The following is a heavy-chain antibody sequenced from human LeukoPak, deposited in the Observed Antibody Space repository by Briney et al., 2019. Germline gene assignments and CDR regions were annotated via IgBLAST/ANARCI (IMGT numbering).Heavy chain of an antibody. CDR2: ISWNSGSI. Sequence: GGSLRLSCAASGFTFSSYDMHWVRQAPGKGLEWVSGISWNSGSIGYADSVKGRFTISRDNAKNSLYLQMNSLRAEDTALYYCAKGIGAGWNYYGMDVWGQGTTVTVSS. V-gene: IGHV3-9*01. CDR3: AKGIGAGWNYYGMDV. CDR1: GFTFSSYD. J-gene: IGHJ6*01. D-gene: IGHD3-3*01.